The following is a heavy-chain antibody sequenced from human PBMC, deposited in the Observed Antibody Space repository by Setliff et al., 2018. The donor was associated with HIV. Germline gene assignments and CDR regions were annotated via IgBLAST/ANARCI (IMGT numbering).Heavy chain of an antibody. D-gene: IGHD3-22*01. J-gene: IGHJ3*01. V-gene: IGHV4-38-2*02. CDR2: VYHGGNT. CDR1: SYSIDSGYY. CDR3: ARDRHYYHSGAYGGSRDSFDF. Sequence: SETLSLTCAVSSYSIDSGYYWAWIRQSPGRGPEWIGSVYHGGNTYYNPSLKSRVTISMDTSKNRFSLKLNSVTAAYTAVYYCARDRHYYHSGAYGGSRDSFDFWGQGTMVTVSS.